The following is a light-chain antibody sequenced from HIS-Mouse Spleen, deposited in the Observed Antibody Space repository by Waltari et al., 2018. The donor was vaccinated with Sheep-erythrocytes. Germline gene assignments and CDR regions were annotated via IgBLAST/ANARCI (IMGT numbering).Light chain of an antibody. V-gene: IGLV3-10*01. Sequence: SYELTQPPSVSVSPGQTARNTCPGDAFPKKSAYWYQQKSGQAPVLVIYEDSKRPSGIPERFSGSSSGTMATLTISGAQVEDEADYYCYSTDSSGNHSVFGGGTKLTVL. J-gene: IGLJ2*01. CDR2: EDS. CDR3: YSTDSSGNHSV. CDR1: AFPKKS.